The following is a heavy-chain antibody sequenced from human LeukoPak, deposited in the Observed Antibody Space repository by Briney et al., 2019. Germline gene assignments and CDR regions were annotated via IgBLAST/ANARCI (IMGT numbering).Heavy chain of an antibody. V-gene: IGHV3-23*01. CDR2: ISGSGGST. D-gene: IGHD4-17*01. CDR3: ARSSPRDYGDYAPYWYFDL. Sequence: GSLRLSCAASGFTFSSYAMSWVRQAPGKGLEWVSAISGSGGSTYYADSVKGRFTISRDNSKNTLYLQMNSLRAEDTAVYYCARSSPRDYGDYAPYWYFDLWGRGTLVTVSS. J-gene: IGHJ2*01. CDR1: GFTFSSYA.